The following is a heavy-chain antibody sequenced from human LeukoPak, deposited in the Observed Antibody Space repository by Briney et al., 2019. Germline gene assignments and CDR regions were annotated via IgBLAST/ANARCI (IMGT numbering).Heavy chain of an antibody. Sequence: ASVKVSCKASGYTFTSYDINWVRQATGQGLEWMGWMNPNSGNTGYAQKFQGRVTMTRNTSISTAYMELSSLRSEDTAVYYCAKEGVDVGPSGYYYGMDVWGQGTRSPSP. J-gene: IGHJ6*02. CDR2: MNPNSGNT. D-gene: IGHD2-15*01. CDR1: GYTFTSYD. CDR3: AKEGVDVGPSGYYYGMDV. V-gene: IGHV1-8*01.